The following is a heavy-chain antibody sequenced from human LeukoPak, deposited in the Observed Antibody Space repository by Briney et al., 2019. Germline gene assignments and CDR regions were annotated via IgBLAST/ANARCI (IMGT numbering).Heavy chain of an antibody. CDR1: CGSISDNY. Sequence: SETLSLTCTVSCGSISDNYWSWIRQPPGKGLEWIGYIFYSGSTNYNPSLRSRVTISVDTSKKQFSLNLSSVTAADTAVYYCARAPIGYCNGGRCPTNFDYWGQGTLVTVSS. V-gene: IGHV4-59*12. CDR3: ARAPIGYCNGGRCPTNFDY. D-gene: IGHD2-15*01. CDR2: IFYSGST. J-gene: IGHJ4*02.